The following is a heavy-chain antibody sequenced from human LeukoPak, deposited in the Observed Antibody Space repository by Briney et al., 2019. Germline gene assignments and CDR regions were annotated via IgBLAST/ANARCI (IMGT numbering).Heavy chain of an antibody. V-gene: IGHV4-31*03. D-gene: IGHD3-22*01. CDR1: GGSISSGGYY. CDR2: IYYSGST. Sequence: SQTLSLTCTVSGGSISSGGYYWSWIRQHPGKGLEWIGYIYYSGSTYCNPSLKSRVTISVDTSKNQFSLKLSSVTAADTAVYYCAREPQYYYDSSGFDIWGQGTMVTVSS. CDR3: AREPQYYYDSSGFDI. J-gene: IGHJ3*02.